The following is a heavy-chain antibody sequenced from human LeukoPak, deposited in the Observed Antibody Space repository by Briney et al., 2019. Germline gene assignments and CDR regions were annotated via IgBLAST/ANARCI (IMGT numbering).Heavy chain of an antibody. CDR2: IYHSGST. CDR1: GGSISSSNW. Sequence: SETLSLTCAVSGGSISSSNWWSWVRQPPGKGLEWIGEIYHSGSTYYNPSLKSRVTISVDSSKNQFSLKLSSVTAADTAMYYCARVKRKYQVLKPLHETPSHYFDYWGQGTLVTVSS. D-gene: IGHD2-2*01. J-gene: IGHJ4*02. V-gene: IGHV4-4*02. CDR3: ARVKRKYQVLKPLHETPSHYFDY.